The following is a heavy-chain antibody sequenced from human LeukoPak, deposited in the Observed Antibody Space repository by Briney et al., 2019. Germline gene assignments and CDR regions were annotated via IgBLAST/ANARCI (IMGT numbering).Heavy chain of an antibody. J-gene: IGHJ4*02. D-gene: IGHD1-26*01. CDR2: IHYSGST. CDR3: ARLTNTGNYQYYFDY. V-gene: IGHV4-59*08. CDR1: GGSISNHF. Sequence: SETLSLTCTVSGGSISNHFWSWIRQSPGKGLEWIGYIHYSGSTNYNPSLRSRVTISVDTSKNQFSLKLSSVTAADAAVYYCARLTNTGNYQYYFDYWGQGTLVTVSS.